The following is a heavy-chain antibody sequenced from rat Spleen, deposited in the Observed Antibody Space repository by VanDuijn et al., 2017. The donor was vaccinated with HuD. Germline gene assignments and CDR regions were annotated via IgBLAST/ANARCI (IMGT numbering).Heavy chain of an antibody. Sequence: EVQLQESGPGLVKPSQSLSLTCSVSGHSISSTYRWNWIRKFPGNKLEWMGYIDNTGTTNYNPSLRGRISITRDTSKNQFFLLVNSVTTEDTATYFCAKFYCYDGPYYYDYLGQGIMVTVSS. J-gene: IGHJ2*01. D-gene: IGHD1-12*02. CDR1: GHSISSTYR. CDR3: AKFYCYDGPYYYDY. CDR2: IDNTGTT. V-gene: IGHV3-3*01.